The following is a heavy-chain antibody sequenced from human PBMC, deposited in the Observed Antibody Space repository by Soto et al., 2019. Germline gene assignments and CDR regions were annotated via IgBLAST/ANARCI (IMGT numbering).Heavy chain of an antibody. D-gene: IGHD2-2*01. Sequence: SETLSLTCAVSGGSISSYYWSWIRQPPGKGLEWIGYIYYSGSTNYSPSLKSRVTISVDTSKNQFSLKLYSVTAADTAVYYCARNLGAPAAYNWFDPWGLGTLVTVSS. CDR2: IYYSGST. CDR1: GGSISSYY. J-gene: IGHJ5*02. CDR3: ARNLGAPAAYNWFDP. V-gene: IGHV4-59*01.